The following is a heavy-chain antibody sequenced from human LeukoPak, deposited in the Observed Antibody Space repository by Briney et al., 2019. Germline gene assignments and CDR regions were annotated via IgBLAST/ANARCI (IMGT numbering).Heavy chain of an antibody. Sequence: GGSLRLSCAASEFIFRDYTMTWVRQAPGKGLEWVSHIRSSGDDIRYADSVKGRFTISRDDAKNSLFLQMYSLRAEDTAVYYCARDKDWAFDYWGQGTLVTVSS. V-gene: IGHV3-21*05. CDR3: ARDKDWAFDY. CDR1: EFIFRDYT. CDR2: IRSSGDDI. J-gene: IGHJ4*02. D-gene: IGHD3/OR15-3a*01.